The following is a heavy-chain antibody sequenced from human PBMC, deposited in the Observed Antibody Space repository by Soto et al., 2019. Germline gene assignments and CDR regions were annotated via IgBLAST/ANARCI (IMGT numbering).Heavy chain of an antibody. D-gene: IGHD1-26*01. CDR3: AARLRGELLGFAIDY. CDR2: ISYDGSNK. CDR1: GFTFSSYA. V-gene: IGHV3-30-3*01. Sequence: QVQLVESGGGVVRPGRSLRLSCAASGFTFSSYAMHWVRQAPGKGLEWVAVISYDGSNKYYADSVKGRFTISRDNSKNTLYLQMNSLRAEDTAVYYCAARLRGELLGFAIDYWGQGTLVTVSS. J-gene: IGHJ4*02.